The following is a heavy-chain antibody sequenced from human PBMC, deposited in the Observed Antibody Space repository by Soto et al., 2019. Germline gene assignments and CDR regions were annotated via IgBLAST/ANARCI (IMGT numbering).Heavy chain of an antibody. CDR3: ARGVTMVRGVIIKHWYFDL. CDR1: GGSISSGDYY. J-gene: IGHJ2*01. Sequence: PSETLSLTCTVSGGSISSGDYYWSWIRQPPGKGLEWIGYIYYSGSTYYNPSLKSRVTISVDTSKNQFSLKLSSVTAADTAVYYCARGVTMVRGVIIKHWYFDLSGRATLVTVSS. CDR2: IYYSGST. V-gene: IGHV4-30-4*01. D-gene: IGHD3-10*01.